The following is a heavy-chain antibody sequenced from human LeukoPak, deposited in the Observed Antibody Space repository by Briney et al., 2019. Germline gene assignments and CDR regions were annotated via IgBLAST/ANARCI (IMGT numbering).Heavy chain of an antibody. CDR2: MNPNSGNT. CDR3: ARSDDFWSGYDYGMDV. D-gene: IGHD3-3*01. J-gene: IGHJ6*02. V-gene: IGHV1-8*01. CDR1: GYSFTTYD. Sequence: ASVKVSCKASGYSFTTYDINWVRQATGQGLEWMGWMNPNSGNTGYAQKFQGRVTITADESTSTAYMELSSLRSEDTAVYYCARSDDFWSGYDYGMDVWGQGTTVTVSS.